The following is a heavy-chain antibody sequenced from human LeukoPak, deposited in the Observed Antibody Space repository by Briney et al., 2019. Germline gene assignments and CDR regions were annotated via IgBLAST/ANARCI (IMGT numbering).Heavy chain of an antibody. CDR1: GVSFSDYY. CDR3: ARKEGGQLANTRRWFDP. Sequence: SETLSLTCAVYGVSFSDYYWSWIRQPPGKGLEWIGEINHTGTTNYNPSLKSRVTISVDTSKDQFSLKLKSVTAADTAVYYCARKEGGQLANTRRWFDPWGQGTLVTVSS. D-gene: IGHD6-13*01. V-gene: IGHV4-34*01. CDR2: INHTGTT. J-gene: IGHJ5*02.